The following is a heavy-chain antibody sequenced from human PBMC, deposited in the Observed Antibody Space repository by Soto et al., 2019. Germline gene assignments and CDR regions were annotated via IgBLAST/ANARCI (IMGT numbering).Heavy chain of an antibody. V-gene: IGHV4-59*03. Sequence: SETLSLTCTVSGGSMRNYFWTWIRQPPGKGLEWIGYIHYSGTTSFFPSYNPSLKSRVTMSVDTSKNQFSLRLSSVTAADTAIYYCATRITVFGLLIPPFDPWGQGTQVTVSS. CDR1: GGSMRNYF. CDR2: IHYSGTT. J-gene: IGHJ5*02. CDR3: ATRITVFGLLIPPFDP. D-gene: IGHD3-3*01.